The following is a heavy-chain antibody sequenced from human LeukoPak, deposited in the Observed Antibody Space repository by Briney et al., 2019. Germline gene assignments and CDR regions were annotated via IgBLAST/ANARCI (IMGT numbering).Heavy chain of an antibody. J-gene: IGHJ3*02. CDR3: ARHAGRGDAFDI. D-gene: IGHD3-10*01. CDR2: VDPTDSYS. Sequence: GESLKISCKGSGYSFTSYWISWVRQMPGRGLEWMGTVDPTDSYSTYSPSFQGHVTISADKSISTAYLQWSSLKASDTAMYSCARHAGRGDAFDIWGQRTMVTVSS. V-gene: IGHV5-10-1*01. CDR1: GYSFTSYW.